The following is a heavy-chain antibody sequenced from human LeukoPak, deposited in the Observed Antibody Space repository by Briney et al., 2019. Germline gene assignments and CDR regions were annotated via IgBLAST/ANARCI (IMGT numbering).Heavy chain of an antibody. Sequence: GASVKVSCKASGYTLTSYGISWVRQAPGQGLEWMGWISVYNGDTNYPQKFQGRVTMTTDTSTSTAYMELRSLRSDDTAVYYCARDWYGSGSSHAFDIWGQGTMVTVSS. CDR1: GYTLTSYG. J-gene: IGHJ3*02. CDR2: ISVYNGDT. D-gene: IGHD3-10*01. CDR3: ARDWYGSGSSHAFDI. V-gene: IGHV1-18*01.